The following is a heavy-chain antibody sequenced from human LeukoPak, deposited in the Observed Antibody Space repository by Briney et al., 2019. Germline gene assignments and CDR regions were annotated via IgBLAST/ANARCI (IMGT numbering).Heavy chain of an antibody. V-gene: IGHV4-31*03. CDR3: ARSTGTIYRADVFDI. D-gene: IGHD1-1*01. J-gene: IGHJ3*02. CDR1: GGSIISGTYY. CDR2: IYSSGDT. Sequence: SKTLSLTCTVSGGSIISGTYYWTWIRHHPGKGLEWIGYIYSSGDTQYNPSLRSRVTMSVDTSKNQFSLKLSSVTAADTAVYYCARSTGTIYRADVFDIWGQGTMVTVSS.